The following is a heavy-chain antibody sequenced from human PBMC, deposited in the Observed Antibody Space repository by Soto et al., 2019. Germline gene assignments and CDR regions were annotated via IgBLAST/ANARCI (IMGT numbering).Heavy chain of an antibody. CDR2: IYPGDSDT. V-gene: IGHV5-51*01. J-gene: IGHJ4*01. D-gene: IGHD3-10*01. Sequence: ESLKISCKGSGYSFTSYWIGWVRQMPGKGLEWMGIIYPGDSDTRYSPSFQGQVTISADKSISTAYLQWNSLKASDNAIYFCARQSTSAHKDYWGQGTMVTVSS. CDR1: GYSFTSYW. CDR3: ARQSTSAHKDY.